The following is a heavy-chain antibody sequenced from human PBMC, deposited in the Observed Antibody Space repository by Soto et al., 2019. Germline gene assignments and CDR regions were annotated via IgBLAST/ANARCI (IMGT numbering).Heavy chain of an antibody. V-gene: IGHV5-10-1*01. CDR3: ARQGTTDYFYYYGLDV. J-gene: IGHJ6*02. CDR1: GYNFPSYW. CDR2: IDPSDSYT. Sequence: ESLQISCKGSGYNFPSYWISWVLQMPGKGLEWMGRIDPSDSYTNYSPSFQGHVTISADKSISAAYLQWSSLRASDTAMYYCARQGTTDYFYYYGLDVWGQGTTVTVYS. D-gene: IGHD4-4*01.